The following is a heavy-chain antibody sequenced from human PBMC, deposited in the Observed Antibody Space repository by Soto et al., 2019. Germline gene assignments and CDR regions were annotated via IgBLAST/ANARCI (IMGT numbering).Heavy chain of an antibody. CDR2: IYPGDSDT. V-gene: IGHV5-51*01. J-gene: IGHJ6*02. Sequence: GESLKISCKGSGYSFTSYWIGWVRQMPGKGLEWMGIIYPGDSDTRYSPSFQGQVTISADKSICTAYLQWSSLKASDTAMYYCARRGYYDFWSGYRNYYGMDVWGQGTTVTVSS. CDR1: GYSFTSYW. D-gene: IGHD3-3*01. CDR3: ARRGYYDFWSGYRNYYGMDV.